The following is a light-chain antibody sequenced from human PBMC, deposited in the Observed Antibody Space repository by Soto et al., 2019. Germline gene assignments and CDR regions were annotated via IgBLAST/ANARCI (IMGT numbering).Light chain of an antibody. CDR3: QQANSFPYT. J-gene: IGKJ2*01. V-gene: IGKV1-12*01. CDR2: AAS. CDR1: QKIDDW. Sequence: DVQMTQSPSTLAASVGDRVTITCRASQKIDDWMAWYQQKPGKAPKLLIYAASTLQSGVPSRFSGSGSGTYFTLTISSLQPEDFATYYCQQANSFPYTFGQGTKLEIK.